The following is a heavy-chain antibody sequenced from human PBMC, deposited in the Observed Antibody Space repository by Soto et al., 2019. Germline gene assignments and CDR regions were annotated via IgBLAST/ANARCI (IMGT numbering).Heavy chain of an antibody. D-gene: IGHD6-19*01. J-gene: IGHJ4*02. CDR1: GYTFTSFA. CDR2: LNTGNGNT. CDR3: ARWLNQLPDY. V-gene: IGHV1-3*04. Sequence: QVQLVQSGAEVKKPGASVTVSCKASGYTFTSFAMHWVRQAPGQSLEWMGWLNTGNGNTKYSQKFQGRVAITRDTSASTAHMELSSLRSEDTAVYYCARWLNQLPDYWGQGTLVTVSS.